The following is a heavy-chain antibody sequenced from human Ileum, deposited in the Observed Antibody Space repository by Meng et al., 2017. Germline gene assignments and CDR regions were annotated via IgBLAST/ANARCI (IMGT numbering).Heavy chain of an antibody. J-gene: IGHJ4*02. Sequence: HVQLQESGPRLVKPLQSQSLTCTVSGGSISSGDYYGSWVRQSPGKGPEWIGYIYSNGNTYSNPSLRGRLMISIDTSKNQFSLKLSSVTAADTAVYYCARAPKYCTNAVCSRPLDSWGQGTLVTVSS. CDR1: GGSISSGDYY. D-gene: IGHD2-8*01. CDR3: ARAPKYCTNAVCSRPLDS. V-gene: IGHV4-30-4*01. CDR2: IYSNGNT.